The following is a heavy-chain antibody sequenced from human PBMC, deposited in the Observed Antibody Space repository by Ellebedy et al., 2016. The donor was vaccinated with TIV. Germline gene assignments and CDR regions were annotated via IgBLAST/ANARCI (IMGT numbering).Heavy chain of an antibody. D-gene: IGHD4-17*01. CDR1: GGSISSSSYY. CDR3: ATAGSYGHLLDY. J-gene: IGHJ4*02. V-gene: IGHV4-39*07. CDR2: IYYSGST. Sequence: SETLSLXCTVSGGSISSSSYYWGWIRQPPGKGLEWIGSIYYSGSTYYNPSLKSRVTISVETSKNQFSLKLTSVTAADTAVYYCATAGSYGHLLDYWGQGTLVTVSS.